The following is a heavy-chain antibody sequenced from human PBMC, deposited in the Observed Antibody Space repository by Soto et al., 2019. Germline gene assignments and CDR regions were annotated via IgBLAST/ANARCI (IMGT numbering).Heavy chain of an antibody. CDR2: ISYDGSNK. Sequence: GGSLRLSCAASGFTFSSYAMHGVRQAPGKGLEWVAVISYDGSNKYYADSVKGRFTISRDNSKNTLYLQMNSLRAEDTAVYYCARDGSVYSYGYGDYYYYGMDVWGQGTTVTVS. CDR3: ARDGSVYSYGYGDYYYYGMDV. CDR1: GFTFSSYA. V-gene: IGHV3-30-3*01. J-gene: IGHJ6*02. D-gene: IGHD5-18*01.